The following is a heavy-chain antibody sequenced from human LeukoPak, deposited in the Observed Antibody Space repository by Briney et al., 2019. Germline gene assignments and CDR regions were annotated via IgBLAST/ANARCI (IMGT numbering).Heavy chain of an antibody. CDR2: INPSGGST. J-gene: IGHJ4*02. D-gene: IGHD6-19*01. V-gene: IGHV1-46*01. CDR3: ARESYSSGWFDY. Sequence: GASVKLSCKASGYTFTSYYMHWVRQAPGQGLEWMGIINPSGGSTSYAQKFQGRVTMTRDMSTSTVYMELSSLRSEDTAVYYCARESYSSGWFDYWGQGTLVTVSS. CDR1: GYTFTSYY.